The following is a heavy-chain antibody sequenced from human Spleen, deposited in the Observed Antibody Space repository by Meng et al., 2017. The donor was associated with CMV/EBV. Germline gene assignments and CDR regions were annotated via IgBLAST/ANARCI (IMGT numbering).Heavy chain of an antibody. CDR3: ASFSGSYDRYYYGMDV. Sequence: SETLSLTCTVSGGSVSNVNYYWSWIRQPPGKGLEWIGYIYYRGSTNYNPSLKGRVTISVDKSKNQFSLKLSSVTAADTAVYYCASFSGSYDRYYYGMDVWGQGTTVTVSS. CDR2: IYYRGST. J-gene: IGHJ6*02. V-gene: IGHV4-61*01. D-gene: IGHD1-26*01. CDR1: GGSVSNVNYY.